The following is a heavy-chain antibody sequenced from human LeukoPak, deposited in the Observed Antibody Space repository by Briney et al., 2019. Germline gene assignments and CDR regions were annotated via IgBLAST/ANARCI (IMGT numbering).Heavy chain of an antibody. V-gene: IGHV4-59*01. J-gene: IGHJ6*02. CDR3: ASRPLGSKYYYGMDV. CDR2: IYYSGST. D-gene: IGHD2-2*01. Sequence: PSETLSLTCTVSCGSISSYYWSWIRQPPGKGLEWIGYIYYSGSTNYNPSLKSRVTISVDTSKNQFSLKLSSVTAADTAVYYCASRPLGSKYYYGMDVWGQGTTVTVSS. CDR1: CGSISSYY.